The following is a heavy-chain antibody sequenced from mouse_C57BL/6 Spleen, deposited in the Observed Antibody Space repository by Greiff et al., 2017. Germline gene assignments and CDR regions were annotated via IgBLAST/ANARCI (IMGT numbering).Heavy chain of an antibody. CDR1: GYSITSGYY. J-gene: IGHJ4*01. D-gene: IGHD1-1*01. V-gene: IGHV3-6*01. CDR3: AREGSYYYGSSHAMDY. CDR2: ISYDGSN. Sequence: EVHLVESGPGLVKPSQSLSLTCSVTGYSITSGYYWNWIRQFPGNKLEWMGYISYDGSNNYNPSLKNRISITRDTSKNQFFLKLNSVTTEDTATYYCAREGSYYYGSSHAMDYWGQGTSVTVSS.